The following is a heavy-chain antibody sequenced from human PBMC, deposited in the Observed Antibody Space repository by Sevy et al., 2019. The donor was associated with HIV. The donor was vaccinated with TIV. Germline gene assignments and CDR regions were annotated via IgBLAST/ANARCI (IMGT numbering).Heavy chain of an antibody. CDR3: ASLPNNYYDSGGFSGNDAFDI. D-gene: IGHD3-22*01. CDR1: GFTFSSYG. CDR2: IWNDRSNK. V-gene: IGHV3-33*01. J-gene: IGHJ3*02. Sequence: GGSLRLSCAAPGFTFSSYGMHWVRQAPGKGLEWVAVIWNDRSNKHYADSVKDRFTISRDNSKNTLYLQMNSLRAEDTAVYYCASLPNNYYDSGGFSGNDAFDIWGQGTMVTVSS.